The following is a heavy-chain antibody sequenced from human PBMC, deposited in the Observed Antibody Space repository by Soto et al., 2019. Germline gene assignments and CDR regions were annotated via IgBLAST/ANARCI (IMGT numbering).Heavy chain of an antibody. Sequence: QITLKESGPTLVKPTQTLTLTCTFSGFSLRTNGVGVGWIRQPPGKALEWLALINWDDVKRYSPSLKSRITITKDTSKNQVVLTMANVDPVDTATYYCGHGQGDYAYYYYGVDVWGQGTTVTVSS. D-gene: IGHD4-17*01. V-gene: IGHV2-5*02. CDR2: INWDDVK. J-gene: IGHJ6*02. CDR3: GHGQGDYAYYYYGVDV. CDR1: GFSLRTNGVG.